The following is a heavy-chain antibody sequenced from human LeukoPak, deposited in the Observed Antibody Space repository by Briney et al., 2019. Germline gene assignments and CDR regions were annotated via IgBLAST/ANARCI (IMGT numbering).Heavy chain of an antibody. Sequence: GGSLRLSCAASGFTFSSYSMNWVRQAPGKGLEWVSSISSSSSYIYYADSVKGRFTISRDNAKNSLYLQMNSLRAEDTAVYYCRRIWGSGSYRLGGWGQGTLVTVSS. CDR3: RRIWGSGSYRLGG. V-gene: IGHV3-21*01. J-gene: IGHJ4*02. CDR1: GFTFSSYS. CDR2: ISSSSSYI. D-gene: IGHD3-10*01.